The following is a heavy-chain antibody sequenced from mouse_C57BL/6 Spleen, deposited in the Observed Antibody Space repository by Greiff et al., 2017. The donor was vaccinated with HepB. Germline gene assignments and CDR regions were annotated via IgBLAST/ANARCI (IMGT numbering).Heavy chain of an antibody. D-gene: IGHD3-2*02. V-gene: IGHV5-12*01. CDR1: GFTFSDYY. CDR2: ISNGGGST. CDR3: ARQGSSGYAMDY. Sequence: EVQLVESGGGLVQPGGSLKLSCAASGFTFSDYYMYWVRQTPEKRLEWVAYISNGGGSTYYPDTVKGRFTISRDNAKNTLYLQMSRLKSEDTAMYDCARQGSSGYAMDYWGQGTSVTVSS. J-gene: IGHJ4*01.